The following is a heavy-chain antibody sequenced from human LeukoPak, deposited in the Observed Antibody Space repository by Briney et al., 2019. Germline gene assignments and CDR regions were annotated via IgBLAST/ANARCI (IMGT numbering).Heavy chain of an antibody. Sequence: PSETLSLTCTVSGGSISSYYWSWIRQPPGKGLEWIGYIYYSGSTNYNPSLKSRVTISVDTSKNQFSLKLSSVTAADTAIYYCARQWLEAAKTYSYWFDPWGQGTLVTVSS. CDR3: ARQWLEAAKTYSYWFDP. V-gene: IGHV4-59*01. J-gene: IGHJ5*02. CDR2: IYYSGST. CDR1: GGSISSYY. D-gene: IGHD6-19*01.